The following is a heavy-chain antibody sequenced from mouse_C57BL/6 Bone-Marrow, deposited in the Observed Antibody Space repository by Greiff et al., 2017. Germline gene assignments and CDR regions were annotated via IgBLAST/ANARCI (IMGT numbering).Heavy chain of an antibody. CDR3: ARHNYSKEWFAY. CDR1: GFTFSSYG. J-gene: IGHJ3*01. V-gene: IGHV5-6*01. D-gene: IGHD2-5*01. CDR2: ISSGGSYT. Sequence: EVQRVESGGDLVKPGGSLKLSCAASGFTFSSYGMSWVRQTPDKRLEWVATISSGGSYTYYPDSVKGRFTIARDKAKTTRYLQMGSLKSEDTAMYYFARHNYSKEWFAYWGQGTLVTVAA.